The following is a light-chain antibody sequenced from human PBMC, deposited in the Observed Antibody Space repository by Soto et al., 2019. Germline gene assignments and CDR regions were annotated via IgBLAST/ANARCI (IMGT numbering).Light chain of an antibody. CDR1: QDIKNY. J-gene: IGKJ2*01. CDR2: DAS. CDR3: QQFDKLPYT. V-gene: IGKV1-33*01. Sequence: DIPMTQSPSSLSASVGDRVTITCQASQDIKNYVSWYQQRPGKAPKLLIYDASNLEAGVPTRFSGSGSGTGFTFTISSLQSEDIATYYCQQFDKLPYTFGQGTMLEIK.